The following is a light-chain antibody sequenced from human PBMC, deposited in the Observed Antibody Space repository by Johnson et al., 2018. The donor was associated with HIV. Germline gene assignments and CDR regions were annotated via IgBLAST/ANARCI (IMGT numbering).Light chain of an antibody. CDR3: GTWDSRRGV. Sequence: QSVLTQPPSVSAAPGQKVTISCSGSSSNIGNNYVSWYQQLPGTAPKLLIYDNNKRPSGIPDRFSGSKSGTSATLGITGLQTGDEADYYCGTWDSRRGVFGTGTKVTVL. CDR2: DNN. J-gene: IGLJ1*01. CDR1: SSNIGNNY. V-gene: IGLV1-51*01.